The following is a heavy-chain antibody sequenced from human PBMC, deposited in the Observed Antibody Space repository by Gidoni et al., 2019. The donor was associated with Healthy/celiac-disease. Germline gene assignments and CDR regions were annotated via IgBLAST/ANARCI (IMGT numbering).Heavy chain of an antibody. CDR3: ARGGGYNYYFDY. Sequence: EVQLVESGGGLVKPGGSLRLSCAASGFTFSSYSMNWVRQAPGKGLEWVSSISSSSSYIYYADSVKGRFTISRDNAKNSLYLQMNSLRAEDTAVYYCARGGGYNYYFDYWGQGTLVTVSS. D-gene: IGHD3-22*01. CDR1: GFTFSSYS. J-gene: IGHJ4*02. V-gene: IGHV3-21*01. CDR2: ISSSSSYI.